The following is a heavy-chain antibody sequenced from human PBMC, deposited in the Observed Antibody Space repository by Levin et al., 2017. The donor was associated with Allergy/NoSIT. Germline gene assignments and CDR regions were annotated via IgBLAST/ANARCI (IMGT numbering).Heavy chain of an antibody. CDR1: GFTFSNAW. V-gene: IGHV3-15*01. CDR3: TTFAYYYGSGALDY. J-gene: IGHJ4*02. Sequence: LSLTCAASGFTFSNAWMSWVRQAPGKGLEWVGRIKSKTDGGTTDYAAPVKGRFTISRHDSKNTLYLQMNSLKTEDTAVYYCTTFAYYYGSGALDYWGQGTLVTVSS. D-gene: IGHD3-10*01. CDR2: IKSKTDGGTT.